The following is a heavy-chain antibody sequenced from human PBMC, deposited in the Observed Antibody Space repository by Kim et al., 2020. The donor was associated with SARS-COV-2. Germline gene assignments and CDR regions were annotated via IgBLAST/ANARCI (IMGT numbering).Heavy chain of an antibody. D-gene: IGHD3-3*01. V-gene: IGHV4-61*01. CDR1: SGSVSSGSYF. J-gene: IGHJ4*02. Sequence: SETLSLTCPVSSGSVSSGSYFWSWIRQPPGKGLEWIGYIYYSGNTNYNPSLKSRVTMSVDTSKNQFSLKLRSVTAADTAVYYCARAPNDFWSGYPYYFDYWGQGTLVTVSS. CDR3: ARAPNDFWSGYPYYFDY. CDR2: IYYSGNT.